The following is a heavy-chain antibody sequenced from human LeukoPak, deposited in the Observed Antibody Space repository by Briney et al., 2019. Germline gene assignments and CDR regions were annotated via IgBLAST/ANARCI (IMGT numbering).Heavy chain of an antibody. CDR3: ARQASALQYYYNYMDV. D-gene: IGHD6-19*01. Sequence: GGSLRLSCAASGFTFSNSAIHWVRQAPGKGLDWVSFISSEGKDRNYVESVKGRFIISRDNSKNTMDLQMNSLRPEDTAVYYCARQASALQYYYNYMDVWGKGTTVIVSS. CDR2: ISSEGKDR. V-gene: IGHV3-30*01. CDR1: GFTFSNSA. J-gene: IGHJ6*03.